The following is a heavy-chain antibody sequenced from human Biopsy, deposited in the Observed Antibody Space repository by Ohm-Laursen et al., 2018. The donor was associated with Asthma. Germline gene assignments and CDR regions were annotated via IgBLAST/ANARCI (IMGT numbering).Heavy chain of an antibody. CDR2: ISVYNGNT. CDR1: GYTFNSAG. V-gene: IGHV1-18*01. J-gene: IGHJ6*02. Sequence: WVKVSCKPSGYTFNSAGITWVRQAPGQGLEWMGWISVYNGNTKVAQKLQDRVTMITDTSTSTAYMELRSLRSDDTAVYFCARAVDYSHYYGIDVWGQGTTVTVS. CDR3: ARAVDYSHYYGIDV. D-gene: IGHD3-10*01.